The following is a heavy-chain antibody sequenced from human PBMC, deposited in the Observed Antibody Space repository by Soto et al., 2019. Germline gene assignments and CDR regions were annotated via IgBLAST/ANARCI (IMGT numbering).Heavy chain of an antibody. Sequence: QVQLVQSGAEVKKPGASVKVSCKVSGHTLSELSIYWVRQAPGKGLEWMGGFDPEVGKTIYTQKVQGRVTMSEDKSTDTAYLELRSLRFEDTAIYYCTTDSRGGAYGSVDVWGRGTNVTVSS. V-gene: IGHV1-24*01. CDR2: FDPEVGKT. D-gene: IGHD4-17*01. CDR3: TTDSRGGAYGSVDV. CDR1: GHTLSELS. J-gene: IGHJ6*02.